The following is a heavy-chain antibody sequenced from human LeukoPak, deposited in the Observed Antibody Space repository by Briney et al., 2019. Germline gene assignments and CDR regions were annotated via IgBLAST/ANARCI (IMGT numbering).Heavy chain of an antibody. V-gene: IGHV4-59*01. Sequence: PSETLSLTCTVSGGSISGYYWSWIRQPPGKGLEWIGYIYYGGSSNYNPSLKSRVSISVDTSKNQFSLKLSSVTAADTAVYYYAKNDYDYVWGSSLRGWFDPWGQGTLVTVSS. CDR1: GGSISGYY. CDR2: IYYGGSS. J-gene: IGHJ5*02. D-gene: IGHD3-16*01. CDR3: AKNDYDYVWGSSLRGWFDP.